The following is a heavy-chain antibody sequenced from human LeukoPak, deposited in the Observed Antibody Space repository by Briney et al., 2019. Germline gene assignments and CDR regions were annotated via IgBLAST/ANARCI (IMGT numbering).Heavy chain of an antibody. J-gene: IGHJ4*02. V-gene: IGHV3-53*01. CDR2: IYSGGST. Sequence: GGSLRLSCAASGFTVSSNYMSWVRQTPGKGLEWVSIIYSGGSTYYADSVKGRFTISRDNSKNTLYLQMNSLRAEDTAVYYCVRGDYGDYTLFDYWGQGTLVTVSS. CDR3: VRGDYGDYTLFDY. CDR1: GFTVSSNY. D-gene: IGHD4-17*01.